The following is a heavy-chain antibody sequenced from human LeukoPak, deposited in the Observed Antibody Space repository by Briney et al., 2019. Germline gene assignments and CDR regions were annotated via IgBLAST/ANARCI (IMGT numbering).Heavy chain of an antibody. D-gene: IGHD3-3*01. CDR1: GGSVSSGSSY. CDR2: IYYSGST. Sequence: PSETLSLTCTVSGGSVSSGSSYWTWIRQPPGKGLEWIGYIYYSGSTYYNPSLKSRVTISVDTSKNQFSLKLSSVTAADTAVYYCGGFGVVIGSNWFDPWGQGTLVTVSS. V-gene: IGHV4-61*01. CDR3: GGFGVVIGSNWFDP. J-gene: IGHJ5*02.